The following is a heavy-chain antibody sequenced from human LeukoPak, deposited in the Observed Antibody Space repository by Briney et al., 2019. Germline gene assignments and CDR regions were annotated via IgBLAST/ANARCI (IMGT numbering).Heavy chain of an antibody. V-gene: IGHV3-9*01. CDR2: ISWNSGSI. D-gene: IGHD6-19*01. J-gene: IGHJ4*02. CDR3: AKVYSSGWSAFDY. Sequence: LXXSXXASGFXFXDYAMHWVRQAPGKGLEWVSGISWNSGSIGYADSVKGRFTISRDNAKNSLYLQMNSLRAEDTALYYCAKVYSSGWSAFDYWGQGTLVTVSS. CDR1: GFXFXDYA.